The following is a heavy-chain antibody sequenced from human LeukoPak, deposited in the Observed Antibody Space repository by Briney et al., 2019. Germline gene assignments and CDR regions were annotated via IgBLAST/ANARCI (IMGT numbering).Heavy chain of an antibody. D-gene: IGHD5-12*01. CDR2: IYYSGNT. Sequence: SETLSLTCPVSGGSTSSNSYYWGWIRQPPGKGLEWIGNIYYSGNTYYNSSLRNRVSISVDTSKNQFSLRLTSVTAADTAVYYCARYPYSDSGVWQAFDYWGQGTLVTVSS. V-gene: IGHV4-39*01. CDR3: ARYPYSDSGVWQAFDY. J-gene: IGHJ4*02. CDR1: GGSTSSNSYY.